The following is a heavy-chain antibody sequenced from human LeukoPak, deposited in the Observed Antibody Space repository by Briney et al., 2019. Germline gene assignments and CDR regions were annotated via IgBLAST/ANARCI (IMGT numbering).Heavy chain of an antibody. CDR3: VYFWSGYPRKGAFDI. J-gene: IGHJ3*02. D-gene: IGHD3-3*01. CDR2: INPSGGST. CDR1: GYTFTSYY. V-gene: IGHV1-46*01. Sequence: ASVKVSCKASGYTFTSYYMHWVRQAPGQGLEWMGIINPSGGSTSYAQKFQGRVTMTRDMSTSTAYMELSSLRSEDTAVYYCVYFWSGYPRKGAFDIWGQGTMVTVSS.